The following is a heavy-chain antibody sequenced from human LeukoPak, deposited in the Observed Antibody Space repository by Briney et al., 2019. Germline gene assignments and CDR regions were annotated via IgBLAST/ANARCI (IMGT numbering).Heavy chain of an antibody. CDR2: IDTSGNT. Sequence: PSETLSLTCTVSGGSISSYYWSWIRQPAGKGLEWIGRIDTSGNTNYKPSLKSRVTMSVDTSKNQFSLKLGSVTAADTAVYYCARGHGGFTGRRFDPWGQGTLVIVSS. V-gene: IGHV4-4*07. D-gene: IGHD1-1*01. CDR1: GGSISSYY. CDR3: ARGHGGFTGRRFDP. J-gene: IGHJ5*02.